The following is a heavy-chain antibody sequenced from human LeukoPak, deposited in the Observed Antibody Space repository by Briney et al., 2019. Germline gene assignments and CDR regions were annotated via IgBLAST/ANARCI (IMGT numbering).Heavy chain of an antibody. V-gene: IGHV4-31*11. CDR2: IYYSGST. CDR3: ARAPGLNWNATALLFYFDY. Sequence: PSETLSLTCAVSGGSNSSGGYYWSWIRQHPGKGLEWIGHIYYSGSTYYNPSLKSRVTISVDTSKNQFSLKLSSVTAADTAVYYCARAPGLNWNATALLFYFDYWGQGTLVTVSS. J-gene: IGHJ4*02. CDR1: GGSNSSGGYY. D-gene: IGHD1-1*01.